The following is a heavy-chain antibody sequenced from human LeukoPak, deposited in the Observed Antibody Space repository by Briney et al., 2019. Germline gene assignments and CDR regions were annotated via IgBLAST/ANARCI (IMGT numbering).Heavy chain of an antibody. CDR3: AGRKLDTAMVTWYFDL. V-gene: IGHV4-30-4*01. D-gene: IGHD5-18*01. CDR2: IYYSGST. Sequence: SETLSLTCTVSGGSISSGDYYWSWIRQPPGKGLEWIGYIYYSGSTYYNPSLKSRVTISVDTSKNQFSLKLSSVTAADTAVYYCAGRKLDTAMVTWYFDLWGRGTLVTVSS. CDR1: GGSISSGDYY. J-gene: IGHJ2*01.